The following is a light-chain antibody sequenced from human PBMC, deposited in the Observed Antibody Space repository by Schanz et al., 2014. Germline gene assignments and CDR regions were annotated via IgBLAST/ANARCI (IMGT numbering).Light chain of an antibody. J-gene: IGLJ2*01. V-gene: IGLV2-14*02. CDR1: SSDVGSYNL. Sequence: QCALTQPASVSGSPGQSITISCTGTSSDVGSYNLVSWYQQHPGKAPKLMIYEGSKRPSGVSNRFSGSKSGNTASLTISGLRAEDEADYYCSSYTSSSTVVFGGGTKLTVL. CDR2: EGS. CDR3: SSYTSSSTVV.